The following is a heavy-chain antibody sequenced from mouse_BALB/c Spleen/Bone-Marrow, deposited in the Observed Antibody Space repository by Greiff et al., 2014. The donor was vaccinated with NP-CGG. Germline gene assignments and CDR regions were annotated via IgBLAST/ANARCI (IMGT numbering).Heavy chain of an antibody. J-gene: IGHJ1*01. D-gene: IGHD1-1*01. CDR1: GFTFSTYA. CDR2: IYSGGST. Sequence: DVQLVESGGGLVKPGGSLKLSCAASGFTFSTYAMSWVRQTPEKRLEWVASIYSGGSTYYPDSVKGRFTISRDNARNILYLQMNSLRSEDTAMYYCARRYYGYWYFDVWGAGTTVTVSP. CDR3: ARRYYGYWYFDV. V-gene: IGHV5-6-5*01.